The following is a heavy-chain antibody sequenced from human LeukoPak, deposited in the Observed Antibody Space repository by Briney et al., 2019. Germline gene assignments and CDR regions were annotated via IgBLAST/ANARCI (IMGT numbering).Heavy chain of an antibody. D-gene: IGHD3-22*01. CDR3: ARLPTFYYDSSGYHYDY. CDR2: TAGSGISK. J-gene: IGHJ4*02. V-gene: IGHV3-23*01. CDR1: GFTFNNYA. Sequence: GGSLRLSCVASGFTFNNYAMSWVRQAPGRGLEWASSTAGSGISKDYADSVKGRFTISKGKSKNTLYLQMDNLRAEDTGVYFCARLPTFYYDSSGYHYDYWGQGTLVTVSS.